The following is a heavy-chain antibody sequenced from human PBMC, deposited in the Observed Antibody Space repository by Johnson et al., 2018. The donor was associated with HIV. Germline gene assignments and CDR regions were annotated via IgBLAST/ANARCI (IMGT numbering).Heavy chain of an antibody. CDR1: GFIFSDYY. J-gene: IGHJ3*02. D-gene: IGHD1-26*01. V-gene: IGHV3-66*01. CDR3: ARVGVGATGLGTGADAFDI. Sequence: VQLVESGGGLVRPGGSLRLSCAASGFIFSDYYMSWVRQAPGKGLAWVSVIYSGGSTYYADSVKGRLTISSDNSKNTVYLKIKSLRAEDTAVYYCARVGVGATGLGTGADAFDIWGQGTMVTVSS. CDR2: IYSGGST.